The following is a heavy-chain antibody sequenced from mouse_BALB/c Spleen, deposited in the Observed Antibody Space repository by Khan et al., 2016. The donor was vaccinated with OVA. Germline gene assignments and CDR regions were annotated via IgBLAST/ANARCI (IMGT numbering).Heavy chain of an antibody. CDR1: GYSITSGYF. CDR3: AGGGSSGPAGFAY. D-gene: IGHD3-1*01. J-gene: IGHJ3*01. V-gene: IGHV3-6*02. CDR2: IRYDGNS. Sequence: EVQLQESGPGLVKPSQSLSLTCSVTGYSITSGYFWNWIRQFPGNKLEWMGYIRYDGNSNYNPSLKNRISITRDTSKNQFFLKLNSVTPEDTATCCGAGGGSSGPAGFAYWGQGTLVTVSA.